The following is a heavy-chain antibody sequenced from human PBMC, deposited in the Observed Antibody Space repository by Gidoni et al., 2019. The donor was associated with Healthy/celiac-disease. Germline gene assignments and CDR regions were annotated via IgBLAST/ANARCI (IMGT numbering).Heavy chain of an antibody. CDR2: SKSKTDGGTT. CDR1: GFTFSNAW. Sequence: EVQLVESGGGLVKPGGSLRLSCAASGFTFSNAWMSWVRQAPGKGMEWVGRSKSKTDGGTTDYAAPVKGRCTISRDDSKNTLYLQMNSLKTEDTAVYYCTTEIVVVVAATLYDYWGQGTLVTVSS. V-gene: IGHV3-15*01. CDR3: TTEIVVVVAATLYDY. J-gene: IGHJ4*02. D-gene: IGHD2-15*01.